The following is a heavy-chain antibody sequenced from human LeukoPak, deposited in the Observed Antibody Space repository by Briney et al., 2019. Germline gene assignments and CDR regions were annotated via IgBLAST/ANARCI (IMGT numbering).Heavy chain of an antibody. V-gene: IGHV4-34*01. CDR3: ARGFSSGSYSGFGRYYYYYGMDV. D-gene: IGHD1-26*01. Sequence: SETLSLTCAVSGGSFSGYYWTWIRQPPGKGLEWIGEINHSGSANYSPSLSSRVTISLDMSENQLSLKLTSVTAADTAVYYCARGFSSGSYSGFGRYYYYYGMDVWGQGTTVTVSS. J-gene: IGHJ6*02. CDR2: INHSGSA. CDR1: GGSFSGYY.